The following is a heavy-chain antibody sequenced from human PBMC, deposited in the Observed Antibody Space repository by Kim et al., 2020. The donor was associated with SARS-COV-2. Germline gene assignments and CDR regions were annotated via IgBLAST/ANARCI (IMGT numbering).Heavy chain of an antibody. CDR3: ARGGYDEGGY. J-gene: IGHJ1*01. V-gene: IGHV1-46*04. CDR2: IYRGSGST. D-gene: IGHD5-12*01. Sequence: ASVKVSCKAYGYTFIKYNIHWVRQAPGQGLEWMGIIYRGSGSTTFAQKLQGRISMTGDTSTSTVYMELSSLTYEDTAVYFCARGGYDEGGYWGQGTLLTVPS. CDR1: GYTFIKYN.